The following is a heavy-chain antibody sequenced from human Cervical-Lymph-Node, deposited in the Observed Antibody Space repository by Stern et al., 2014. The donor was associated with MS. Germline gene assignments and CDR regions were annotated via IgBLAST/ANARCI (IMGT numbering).Heavy chain of an antibody. V-gene: IGHV5-51*03. CDR3: ARATTVVTSNFDS. D-gene: IGHD4-23*01. J-gene: IGHJ4*02. CDR1: GYSFNSYW. CDR2: IYPGDPDT. Sequence: EVQLVQSGAEVRKPGESLKISCKGSGYSFNSYWIGWVRQIPGKGLEWMGIIYPGDPDTRYSPSFQGQVTISVDKSISTAYLQWSSLKASDTAMYYCARATTVVTSNFDSWGQGTLVTVSS.